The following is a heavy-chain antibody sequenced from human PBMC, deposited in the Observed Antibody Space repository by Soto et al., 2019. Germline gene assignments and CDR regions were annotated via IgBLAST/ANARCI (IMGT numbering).Heavy chain of an antibody. CDR2: IFYSGST. Sequence: SETLSLTCTFSGNSISSSSYYWGWIRKHPGKGLEWNGTIFYSGSTYYNPSLKSRVTISVDTSKKQFSLNLSSVTAANTAVTYCARDGGYSYGTVSFDICGQGTIVTV. CDR1: GNSISSSSYY. J-gene: IGHJ3*02. D-gene: IGHD5-18*01. CDR3: ARDGGYSYGTVSFDI. V-gene: IGHV4-39*02.